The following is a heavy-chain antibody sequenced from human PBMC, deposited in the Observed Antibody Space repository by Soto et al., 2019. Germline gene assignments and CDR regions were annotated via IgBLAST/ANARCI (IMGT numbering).Heavy chain of an antibody. Sequence: QLQLQESGPGLVKPSETLSLTCTVSGGSISSSSYYWGWIRQPPGKGLEWIGSIYYSGSTYYNPSLKSRVTISVDTSKNHSSLKLSSVTAADTAVYYCARHVGESVAGRPVDYWGQGTLVTVSS. J-gene: IGHJ4*02. V-gene: IGHV4-39*01. CDR3: ARHVGESVAGRPVDY. CDR2: IYYSGST. D-gene: IGHD6-6*01. CDR1: GGSISSSSYY.